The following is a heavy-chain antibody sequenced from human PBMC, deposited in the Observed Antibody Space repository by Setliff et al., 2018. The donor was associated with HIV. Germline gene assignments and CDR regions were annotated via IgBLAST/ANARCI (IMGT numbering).Heavy chain of an antibody. Sequence: ETLSLTCAVSGYAISNSRYYWSWIRQPPGKGLEWIGSIYYSGSTYYNPSLKSRVTISVDTSKNQFSLKLSSVTAADAAVYYCASRVYYYDSSGYLREEGFDPWGQGTLVTVSS. CDR1: GYAISNSRYY. CDR3: ASRVYYYDSSGYLREEGFDP. D-gene: IGHD3-22*01. CDR2: IYYSGST. J-gene: IGHJ5*02. V-gene: IGHV4-39*01.